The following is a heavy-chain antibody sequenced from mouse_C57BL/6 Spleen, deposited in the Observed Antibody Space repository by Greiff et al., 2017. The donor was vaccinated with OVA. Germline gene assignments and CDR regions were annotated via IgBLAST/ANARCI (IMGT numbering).Heavy chain of an antibody. CDR1: GYAFSSSW. Sequence: QVQLQQSGPELVKPGASVKISCKASGYAFSSSWMNWVKQRPGKGLEWIGRIYPGDGDTNYNGKFKGKATLTANKASSTAYMQRSGLTSEDSAVYFFARDSSMDYWGQGTSVTVSS. J-gene: IGHJ4*01. V-gene: IGHV1-82*01. CDR3: ARDSSMDY. CDR2: IYPGDGDT.